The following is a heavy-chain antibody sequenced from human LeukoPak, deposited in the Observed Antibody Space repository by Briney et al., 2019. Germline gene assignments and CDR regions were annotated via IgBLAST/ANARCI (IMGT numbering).Heavy chain of an antibody. Sequence: SQTLSLTCAISGDXVSGXTXXXXXXXXXPSXXXXWXGRTYYRSKWYYDYAVSVKSRITIIPDTSRNQFSLQLNSVTPEDTAVYYCARAPSGSYLLDYWGQGTRVTVSS. D-gene: IGHD1-26*01. V-gene: IGHV6-1*01. J-gene: IGHJ4*02. CDR2: TYYRSKWYY. CDR3: ARAPSGSYLLDY. CDR1: GDXVSGXTXX.